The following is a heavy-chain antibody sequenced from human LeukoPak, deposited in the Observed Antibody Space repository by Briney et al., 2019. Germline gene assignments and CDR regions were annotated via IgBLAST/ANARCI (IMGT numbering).Heavy chain of an antibody. J-gene: IGHJ4*02. CDR1: GFTFSSCS. CDR2: ISSSSSYI. V-gene: IGHV3-21*01. D-gene: IGHD2/OR15-2a*01. Sequence: PGGSLTLSCAVSGFTFSSCSMNCVSQAPGKGLEWVSSISSSSSYIYYADSVKGRFTISRDNAKNSLYLQMNSLRADDTAVYYCARDQYYADCFDYGGQGTLVTVSS. CDR3: ARDQYYADCFDY.